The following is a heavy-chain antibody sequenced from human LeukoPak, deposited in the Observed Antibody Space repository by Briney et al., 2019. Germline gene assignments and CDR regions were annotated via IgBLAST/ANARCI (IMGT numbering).Heavy chain of an antibody. J-gene: IGHJ6*02. D-gene: IGHD5-12*01. CDR3: AKLYSRYEDYYYGMGV. CDR1: GFTFSSYA. Sequence: GGSLRLSCAASGFTFSSYAMSWVRQAPGKGLEWVSAISGSGGSTYYADSVKGRFTISRDNSKNTLYLQMNSLRAEDTAVYYCAKLYSRYEDYYYGMGVWGQGTTVTVSS. CDR2: ISGSGGST. V-gene: IGHV3-23*01.